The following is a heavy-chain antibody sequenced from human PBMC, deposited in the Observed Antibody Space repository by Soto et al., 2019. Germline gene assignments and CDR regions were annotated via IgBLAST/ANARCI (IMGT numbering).Heavy chain of an antibody. CDR1: GFTFTSSA. CDR2: IVVGSGNT. J-gene: IGHJ4*02. CDR3: AAGTNDYGDFVPFDY. V-gene: IGHV1-58*01. D-gene: IGHD4-17*01. Sequence: QMQLVQSGPEVKKPGTSVKVSCKASGFTFTSSAVQWVRQARGQRLEWIGWIVVGSGNTNYAQKFQERVTITRDMSTSTAYMELSSLRSEDTAVYYCAAGTNDYGDFVPFDYWGQGTLVTVSS.